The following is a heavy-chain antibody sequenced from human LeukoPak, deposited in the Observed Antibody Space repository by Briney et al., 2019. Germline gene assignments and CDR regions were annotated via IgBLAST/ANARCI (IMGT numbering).Heavy chain of an antibody. V-gene: IGHV4-34*01. J-gene: IGHJ4*02. CDR3: ARPSMWLGGIFDY. CDR1: GGSFSGYY. CDR2: INHSGST. Sequence: SETLSLTCAVYGGSFSGYYWSWIRQPPGKGLEWIGEINHSGSTNYNPSLKSRVTISVDTSKNQFSLKLSSVTAADTAVYYCARPSMWLGGIFDYWGQGTLVTVSS. D-gene: IGHD3-10*01.